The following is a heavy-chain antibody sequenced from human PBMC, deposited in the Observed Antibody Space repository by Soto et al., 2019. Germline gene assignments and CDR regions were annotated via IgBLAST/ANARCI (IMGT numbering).Heavy chain of an antibody. CDR1: GGSISSYY. V-gene: IGHV4-59*08. CDR2: IYYSGST. Sequence: SETLSLTCTVSGGSISSYYWSWIRQPPGKGLEWIGYIYYSGSTNYNPSLKSRVTISVDTSKNQFSLKLSSVTAADTAVYYCARHVRSPYGNYIGYWGQGTLVTVSS. J-gene: IGHJ4*02. D-gene: IGHD4-17*01. CDR3: ARHVRSPYGNYIGY.